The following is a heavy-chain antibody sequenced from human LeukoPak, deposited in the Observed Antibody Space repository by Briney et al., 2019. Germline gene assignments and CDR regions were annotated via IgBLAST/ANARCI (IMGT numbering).Heavy chain of an antibody. CDR1: GYTLTELS. J-gene: IGHJ6*02. D-gene: IGHD3-3*01. CDR3: ASRDRWDFWSGYYPQNYYGMDV. Sequence: ASVKVSCKVSGYTLTELSMHWVRQATGQGLEWMGWMNPNSGNTGYAQKFQGRVTMTRNTSISTAYMELSSLRSEDTAVYYCASRDRWDFWSGYYPQNYYGMDVWGQGTTVTVSS. V-gene: IGHV1-8*01. CDR2: MNPNSGNT.